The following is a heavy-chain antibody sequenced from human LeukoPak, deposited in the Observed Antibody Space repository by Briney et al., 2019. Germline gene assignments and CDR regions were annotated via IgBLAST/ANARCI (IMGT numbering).Heavy chain of an antibody. D-gene: IGHD3-22*01. V-gene: IGHV3-23*01. J-gene: IGHJ4*02. CDR3: AKDLLYYYDSSGYYSSLLEDDY. CDR1: GFTFSSYA. Sequence: GGSLRLSCAASGFTFSSYAMSWVRQAPGKGLEWVSAISGSGGSTYYADSVKGRFTISRDNSKSTLYLQMNSLRAEDTAVYYCAKDLLYYYDSSGYYSSLLEDDYWGQGTLVTVSS. CDR2: ISGSGGST.